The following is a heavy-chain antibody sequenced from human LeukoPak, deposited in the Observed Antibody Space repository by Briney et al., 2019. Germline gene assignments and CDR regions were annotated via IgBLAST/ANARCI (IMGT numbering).Heavy chain of an antibody. Sequence: PGRSLRLSCAASGFTFSSYGMHWVRQAPGKGLEWVAVISYDGSNKYYADSVKGRFTISRDNSKNTLYLQMNSLRREDTAVFSCARERSSGSYYDHWGQGTLVTVSS. J-gene: IGHJ4*02. CDR3: ARERSSGSYYDH. CDR1: GFTFSSYG. V-gene: IGHV3-30*03. D-gene: IGHD1-26*01. CDR2: ISYDGSNK.